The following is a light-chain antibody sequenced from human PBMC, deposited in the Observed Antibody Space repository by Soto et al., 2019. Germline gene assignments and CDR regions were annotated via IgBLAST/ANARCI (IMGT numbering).Light chain of an antibody. CDR3: HQYDNAPQT. J-gene: IGKJ2*01. CDR2: GAS. CDR1: QSIKRSY. Sequence: EIVLMQSPGTLSLSPGERATLSCRASQSIKRSYLAWYQQKTGQPPRVLIYGASNRATGIPDRFSGSGSGTDFSLTISRLEPEDFAVYYCHQYDNAPQTFGQGTKVEIK. V-gene: IGKV3-20*01.